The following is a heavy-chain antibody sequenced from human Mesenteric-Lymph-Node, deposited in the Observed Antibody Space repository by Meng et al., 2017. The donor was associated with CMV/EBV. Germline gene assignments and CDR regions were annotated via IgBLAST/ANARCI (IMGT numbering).Heavy chain of an antibody. CDR1: GFIFGDFA. CDR3: IRLLPNSFDP. D-gene: IGHD1-26*01. J-gene: IGHJ5*02. V-gene: IGHV3-49*04. CDR2: IRGKLYGETT. Sequence: GESLKISCRGSGFIFGDFAMGWVRQAPGKGLEWVSFIRGKLYGETTEYATSVKGRFTISRDDFKSIAYLQMNSLKIEDTAVYHCIRLLPNSFDPWGQGTLVTVSS.